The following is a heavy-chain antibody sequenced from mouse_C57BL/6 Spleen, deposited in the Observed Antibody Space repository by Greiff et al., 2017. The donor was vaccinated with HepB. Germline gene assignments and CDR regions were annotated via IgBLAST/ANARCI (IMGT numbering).Heavy chain of an antibody. CDR3: ARVYVSKPYYFDY. J-gene: IGHJ2*01. D-gene: IGHD1-1*01. V-gene: IGHV1-85*01. Sequence: VQLQQSGPELVKPGASVKLSCKASGYTFTSYDINWVKQRPGQGLEWNGWIHLRDGSTKYNEKFKGKATLTVDTTSSTAYMELHSLTSEDSAVYFCARVYVSKPYYFDYWGQGTTLTVSS. CDR1: GYTFTSYD. CDR2: IHLRDGST.